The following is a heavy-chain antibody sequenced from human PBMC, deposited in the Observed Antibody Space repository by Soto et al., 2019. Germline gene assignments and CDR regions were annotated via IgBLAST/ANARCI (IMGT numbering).Heavy chain of an antibody. Sequence: GGSLRLSCAASGFTFSSYWMSWVRQAPGKGLEWVANIKQDGSEKYYVDSVKGRFTISRDNAKNSLYLQMNSLRAEDTAVYYCARGHPHFTIFGAAPPTRYYYGMDVWGQATTVTVSS. CDR2: IKQDGSEK. V-gene: IGHV3-7*03. D-gene: IGHD3-3*01. J-gene: IGHJ6*02. CDR3: ARGHPHFTIFGAAPPTRYYYGMDV. CDR1: GFTFSSYW.